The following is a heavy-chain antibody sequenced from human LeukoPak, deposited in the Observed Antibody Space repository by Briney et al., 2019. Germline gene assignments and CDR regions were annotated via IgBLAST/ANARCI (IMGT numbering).Heavy chain of an antibody. CDR1: GYSIISDYF. CDR3: ARVVASTSIDS. V-gene: IGHV4-38-2*02. J-gene: IGHJ4*02. Sequence: PSETLSLTCIVSGYSIISDYFWGWVRQPPGKGPEWIGSIFHSGSVFYNPSLRSRVTLSIEPSKNRFSLELTSVTAADTAIYYCARVVASTSIDSWGQGTLVTVSS. D-gene: IGHD2-15*01. CDR2: IFHSGSV.